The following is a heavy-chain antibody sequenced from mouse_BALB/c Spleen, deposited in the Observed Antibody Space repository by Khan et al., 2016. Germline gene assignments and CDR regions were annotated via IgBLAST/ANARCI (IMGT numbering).Heavy chain of an antibody. D-gene: IGHD2-4*01. V-gene: IGHV3-2*02. CDR1: GYSITSDYA. CDR3: ARGMITTFDY. J-gene: IGHJ2*01. CDR2: ISCSDST. Sequence: VQLKESGPGLVKPSQSLSLTCTVTGYSITSDYAWNWIRQFPGNKLEWMGYISCSDSTNYNPSLKSRISITRDTSKNQFFLQLNSVTTEDTATYYCARGMITTFDYWGQGTTLTVSS.